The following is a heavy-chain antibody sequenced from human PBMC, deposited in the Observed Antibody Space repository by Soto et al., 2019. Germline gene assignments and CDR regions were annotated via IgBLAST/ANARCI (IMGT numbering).Heavy chain of an antibody. J-gene: IGHJ4*02. D-gene: IGHD6-13*01. V-gene: IGHV3-30*03. Sequence: GGSLRLSCAASGFTFSSYGMHWVRQAPGKGLEWVAVISYDGSNKYYADSVKGRFTISRDNSKNTLYLQMNSLRAEDTAVYYCASVPGGGYSSSWFDYWGQGTLVTVSS. CDR1: GFTFSSYG. CDR2: ISYDGSNK. CDR3: ASVPGGGYSSSWFDY.